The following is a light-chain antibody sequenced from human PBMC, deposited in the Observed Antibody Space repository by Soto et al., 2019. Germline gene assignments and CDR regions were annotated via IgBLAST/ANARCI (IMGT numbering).Light chain of an antibody. V-gene: IGKV1-5*03. CDR2: KAS. CDR3: QQYNTYPRT. CDR1: QSISSW. J-gene: IGKJ4*02. Sequence: PSQSISSWLAWYQQKPGEAPNLLIYKASSLESGVPSRFSGSGSGTEFTLTISSLQPDDLATYYCQQYNTYPRTFGGGTKVDIK.